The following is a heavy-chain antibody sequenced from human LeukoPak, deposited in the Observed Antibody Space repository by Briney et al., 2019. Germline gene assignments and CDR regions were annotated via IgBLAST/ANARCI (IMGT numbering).Heavy chain of an antibody. Sequence: SETLSLTCTVSGGSISSYYWSWIRQPPGKGLEWIGYIYYSGSTNYNPSLKSRVTISVDTSKNQFSLKLSSVTAADTAVYYCARGRGLYYFDYWGQGTPVTVSS. J-gene: IGHJ4*02. V-gene: IGHV4-59*01. CDR1: GGSISSYY. CDR2: IYYSGST. D-gene: IGHD1-26*01. CDR3: ARGRGLYYFDY.